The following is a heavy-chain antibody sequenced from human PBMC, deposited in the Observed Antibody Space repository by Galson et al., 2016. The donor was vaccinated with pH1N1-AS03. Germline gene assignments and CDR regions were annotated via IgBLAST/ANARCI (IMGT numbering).Heavy chain of an antibody. V-gene: IGHV4-39*07. CDR1: GGSISRSSYY. Sequence: LSLTCTVSGGSISRSSYYWGWIRQPPGKGLEWIGSMYYSGSTYYNPSLKSRVTISVDTSKNQFSLRLTSVTAADTAVYYCARDVGMTTVIIPGYWGQGTLVTVSS. J-gene: IGHJ4*02. CDR3: ARDVGMTTVIIPGY. CDR2: MYYSGST. D-gene: IGHD4-23*01.